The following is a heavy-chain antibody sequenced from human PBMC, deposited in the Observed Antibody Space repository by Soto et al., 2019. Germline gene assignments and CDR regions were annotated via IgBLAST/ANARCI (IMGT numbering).Heavy chain of an antibody. J-gene: IGHJ4*02. CDR1: GYKFTNYW. Sequence: GESLKISCKVSGYKFTNYWLSWVRHTPVKGLEWMGRIDPSESYINYSPSFRGHVTISIDDSISTAHLQWSSLKASDTATYYCAIFTAETAYHYFDFWGPGTLVTVSS. V-gene: IGHV5-10-1*01. CDR2: IDPSESYI. CDR3: AIFTAETAYHYFDF. D-gene: IGHD1-1*01.